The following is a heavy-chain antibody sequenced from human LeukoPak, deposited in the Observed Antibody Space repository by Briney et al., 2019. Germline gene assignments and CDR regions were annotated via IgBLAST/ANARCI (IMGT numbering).Heavy chain of an antibody. J-gene: IGHJ3*02. D-gene: IGHD5-24*01. CDR2: IIPILGIA. CDR1: GGTFSSYA. Sequence: GASVKVSCKASGGTFSSYAISWVRQAPGQGLEWMGRIIPILGIANYAQKFQGRVTITADKSTSTAYMELSSLRSKDTAVYYCATSPRDHGAFDIWGQGTMVTVSS. V-gene: IGHV1-69*04. CDR3: ATSPRDHGAFDI.